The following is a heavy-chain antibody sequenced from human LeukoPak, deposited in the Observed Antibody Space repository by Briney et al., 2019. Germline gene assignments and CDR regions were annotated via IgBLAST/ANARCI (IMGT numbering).Heavy chain of an antibody. J-gene: IGHJ4*02. CDR2: IFYSGST. V-gene: IGHV4-39*07. D-gene: IGHD4-17*01. CDR3: ARSATVTTGYFDY. Sequence: SETLSLTCTVSGASITGSGYYWGWIRQPPGKGLEWIGSIFYSGSTYYNPSLKSRVTISEDTSKNQFSLKLSSVTAADTAVYYCARSATVTTGYFDYWGQGTLVTVSS. CDR1: GASITGSGYY.